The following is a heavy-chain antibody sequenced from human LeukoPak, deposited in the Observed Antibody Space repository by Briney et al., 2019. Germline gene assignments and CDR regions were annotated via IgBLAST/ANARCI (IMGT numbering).Heavy chain of an antibody. CDR1: GFTFSDYY. CDR3: ARASDTMIVRY. CDR2: IYSGGST. Sequence: PGGSLRLSCAASGFTFSDYYMSWVRQAPGKGLEWVSVIYSGGSTYYADSVKGRFTISRDNSKNTLYLQMNSLRAEDTAVYYCARASDTMIVRYWGQGTLVTVSS. J-gene: IGHJ4*02. D-gene: IGHD3-22*01. V-gene: IGHV3-66*01.